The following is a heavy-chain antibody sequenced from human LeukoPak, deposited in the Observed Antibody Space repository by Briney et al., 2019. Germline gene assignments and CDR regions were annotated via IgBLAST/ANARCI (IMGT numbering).Heavy chain of an antibody. CDR1: EFSVSSNY. Sequence: PGGSLRLSCAVSEFSVSSNYMNWVRQAPGKGLEWVSVIYSGGATYYAYSVRGRFTISRDNSKNMVSLQMTGLGAEDTAVYYCARGRFSGPDDYWGQGTLVTVSS. J-gene: IGHJ4*02. CDR3: ARGRFSGPDDY. CDR2: IYSGGAT. D-gene: IGHD6-19*01. V-gene: IGHV3-53*01.